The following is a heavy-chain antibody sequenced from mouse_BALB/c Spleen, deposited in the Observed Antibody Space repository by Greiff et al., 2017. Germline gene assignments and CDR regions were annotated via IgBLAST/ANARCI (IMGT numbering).Heavy chain of an antibody. V-gene: IGHV5-12-1*01. CDR3: ARQSLTRAWFAY. J-gene: IGHJ3*01. D-gene: IGHD3-1*01. Sequence: EVHLVESGGGLVKPGGSLKLSCAASGFAFSSYDMSWVRQTPEKRLEWVAYISSGGGSTYYPDTVKGRFTISRDNAKNTLYLQMSSLKSEDTAMYYCARQSLTRAWFAYWGQGTLVTVSA. CDR1: GFAFSSYD. CDR2: ISSGGGST.